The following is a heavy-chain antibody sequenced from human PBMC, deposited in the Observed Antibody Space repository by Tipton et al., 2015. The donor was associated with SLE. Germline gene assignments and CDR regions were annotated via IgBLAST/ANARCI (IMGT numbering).Heavy chain of an antibody. CDR2: IPYDGSNP. D-gene: IGHD6-19*01. Sequence: QLVQSGGGVVQPGRSLRLSCTASGFTFNNYAMHWVRQPPGKGLQWVAVIPYDGSNPHYADSVKGRFTVSRDNSKNTLYLQMNSLRAEDTAVYYCARTPEGIAVAGGFDYWGQGTLVTVSS. V-gene: IGHV3-33*01. CDR1: GFTFNNYA. CDR3: ARTPEGIAVAGGFDY. J-gene: IGHJ4*02.